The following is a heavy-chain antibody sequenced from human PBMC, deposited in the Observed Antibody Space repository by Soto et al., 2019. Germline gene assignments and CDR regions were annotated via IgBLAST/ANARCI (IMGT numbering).Heavy chain of an antibody. CDR2: IIPIFGTA. Sequence: SVKVSCKASGGTFSSYAISWVRQAPGQGLEWMGGIIPIFGTANYAQKFQGRVTITADESTSTAYMELSSLRSEDTAVYYCARKATIGPNWFDPWGQGTLVTLSS. CDR1: GGTFSSYA. V-gene: IGHV1-69*13. CDR3: ARKATIGPNWFDP. J-gene: IGHJ5*02. D-gene: IGHD5-12*01.